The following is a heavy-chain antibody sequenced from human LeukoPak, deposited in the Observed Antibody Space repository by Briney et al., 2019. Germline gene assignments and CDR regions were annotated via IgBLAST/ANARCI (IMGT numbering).Heavy chain of an antibody. CDR1: GGSINSVY. CDR2: IYTSGST. CDR3: AREANVDTAMVGYYFDY. V-gene: IGHV4-4*07. D-gene: IGHD5-18*01. J-gene: IGHJ4*02. Sequence: SETLSLTCTVSGGSINSVYWSWIRQPAGKGLEWIGRIYTSGSTNYNPSLKSRVTISVDTSKNQFSLKLSSVTAADTAVYYCAREANVDTAMVGYYFDYWGQGTLVTVSS.